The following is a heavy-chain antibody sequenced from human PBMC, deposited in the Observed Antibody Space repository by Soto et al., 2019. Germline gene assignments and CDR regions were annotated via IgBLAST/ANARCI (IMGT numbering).Heavy chain of an antibody. V-gene: IGHV3-33*01. J-gene: IGHJ4*02. Sequence: GGSLRLSCAASGFTFSSYGMHWVRQAPGKGLEWVAVIWYDGSNKYYADSVKGRFTISRDNSKNTLYLQMNSLRAEDTAVYYCARDQVFSGEADYYFDYWGQGTLVTVSS. CDR3: ARDQVFSGEADYYFDY. CDR2: IWYDGSNK. CDR1: GFTFSSYG. D-gene: IGHD2-15*01.